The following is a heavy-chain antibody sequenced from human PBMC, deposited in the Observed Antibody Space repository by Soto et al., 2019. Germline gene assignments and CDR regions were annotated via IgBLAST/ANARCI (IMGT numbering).Heavy chain of an antibody. CDR1: GGTFSNFA. CDR3: GRDRVMRGNSYYCGMDV. Sequence: VLLEQSGAEVKKPGSSVKVSCKTSGGTFSNFAISWVRLAPGQGLEWMGVIIPKFSAPTYAQKFQGRVIXTSXESTSTAFMELSSLRSEDTAVYFCGRDRVMRGNSYYCGMDVWGQGTTVIVSS. D-gene: IGHD2-21*01. J-gene: IGHJ6*02. V-gene: IGHV1-69*05. CDR2: IIPKFSAP.